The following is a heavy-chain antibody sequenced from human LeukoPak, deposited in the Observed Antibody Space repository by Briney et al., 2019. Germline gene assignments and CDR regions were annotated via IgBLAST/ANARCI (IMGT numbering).Heavy chain of an antibody. Sequence: PSETLSLTCSVSGGSIDSSYWTWVRQPPGKGLEWIGYISYSRSTNYNPSLKTRVSISVDTPRNQFSLQLSSVTAADTAVYFCARETPSRSDYDTWGERYYFYGVDVWGQGTTVTVSS. J-gene: IGHJ6*02. V-gene: IGHV4-59*13. CDR1: GGSIDSSY. CDR3: ARETPSRSDYDTWGERYYFYGVDV. CDR2: ISYSRST. D-gene: IGHD5-12*01.